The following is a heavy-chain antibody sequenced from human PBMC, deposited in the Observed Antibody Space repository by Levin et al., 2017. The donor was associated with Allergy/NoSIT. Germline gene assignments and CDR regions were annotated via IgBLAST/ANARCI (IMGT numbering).Heavy chain of an antibody. Sequence: GGSLRLSCAASGFTFSSYTMNWVRQAPGKGLEWVSSISSSSSYIYYADSAKGRFTIPRANAKNSLYRQMNSLRAEDTAVYYCARVRGGYCMDVWGQGTTVTVSS. CDR1: GFTFSSYT. J-gene: IGHJ6*02. V-gene: IGHV3-21*01. CDR3: ARVRGGYCMDV. CDR2: ISSSSSYI. D-gene: IGHD2-15*01.